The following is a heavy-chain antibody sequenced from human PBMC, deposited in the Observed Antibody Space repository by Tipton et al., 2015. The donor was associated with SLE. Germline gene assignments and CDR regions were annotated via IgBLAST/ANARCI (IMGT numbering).Heavy chain of an antibody. CDR2: IYTSGST. CDR1: GGSISSGNYY. D-gene: IGHD6-19*01. Sequence: TLSLTCTVSGGSISSGNYYWSWIRQPAGKGLEWVGHIYTSGSTNYNPSLKSRVTISVDTSKNPFSLKLTSVTAADTAVYYCARAGSAVAGTWGQGTLVTVSS. CDR3: ARAGSAVAGT. J-gene: IGHJ1*01. V-gene: IGHV4-61*09.